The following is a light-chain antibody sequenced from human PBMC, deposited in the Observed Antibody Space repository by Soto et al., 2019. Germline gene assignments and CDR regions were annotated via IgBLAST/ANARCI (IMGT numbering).Light chain of an antibody. V-gene: IGLV1-44*01. Sequence: QSVLTQPPSASGTPGQRVTISCSGSGSSIGTNTVNWYRQLPGTAPKLHIYGDNQRPSGVPDRVSGSKSGTSASLALSGLQSEDEADYYCAAWDGSLNNVLFGGGTQLTVL. CDR1: GSSIGTNT. J-gene: IGLJ2*01. CDR2: GDN. CDR3: AAWDGSLNNVL.